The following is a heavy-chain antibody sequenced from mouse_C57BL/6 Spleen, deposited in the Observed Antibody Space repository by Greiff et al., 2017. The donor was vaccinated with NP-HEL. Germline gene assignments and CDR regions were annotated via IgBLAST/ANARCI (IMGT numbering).Heavy chain of an antibody. V-gene: IGHV5-16*01. Sequence: EVKLVESEGGLVQPGSSMKLSCTASGFTFSDYYMAWVRQVPEKGLEWVANINYDGSSTYYLDSLKSRFIISRDNAKNILYLQMSSLKSEYTATYYCARYWDSFDYWGQGTTLTVSS. CDR1: GFTFSDYY. CDR3: ARYWDSFDY. J-gene: IGHJ2*01. D-gene: IGHD4-1*01. CDR2: INYDGSST.